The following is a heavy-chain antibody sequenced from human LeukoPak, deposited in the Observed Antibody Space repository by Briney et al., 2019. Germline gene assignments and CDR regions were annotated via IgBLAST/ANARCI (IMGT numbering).Heavy chain of an antibody. D-gene: IGHD7-27*01. V-gene: IGHV3-21*01. CDR3: ARGSGVDY. CDR2: ISSSSSYI. CDR1: GFTFSSYS. J-gene: IGHJ4*02. Sequence: GESLKISCAASGFTFSSYSMNWVRQAPGKGLEWVSSISSSSSYIYYADSVKGRFTISRDNAKNSLYLQMNSLRAEDTAVYYCARGSGVDYWGQGTLVTVSS.